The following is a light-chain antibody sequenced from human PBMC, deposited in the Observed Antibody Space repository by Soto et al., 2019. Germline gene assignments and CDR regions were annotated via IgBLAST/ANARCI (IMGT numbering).Light chain of an antibody. Sequence: DIQLTQSPSTLSASVGERGTITCRASQGISSNLAWYQQKPAKAPKLLIYDASDLETGVPSRFSGSGSGTGFTFTISSLQPEDFATYYCQQYESLPLTFGQGTRLEIK. CDR3: QQYESLPLT. V-gene: IGKV1-33*01. CDR2: DAS. CDR1: QGISSN. J-gene: IGKJ5*01.